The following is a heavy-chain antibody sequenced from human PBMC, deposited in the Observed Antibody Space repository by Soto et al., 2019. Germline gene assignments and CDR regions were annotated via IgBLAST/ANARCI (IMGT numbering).Heavy chain of an antibody. CDR3: ARGGRSYGHGDFDD. CDR1: GGTFSSYA. V-gene: IGHV1-69*13. D-gene: IGHD2-15*01. CDR2: IIPIFGTA. J-gene: IGHJ4*02. Sequence: SVKVSCKASGGTFSSYAISWVRQAPGQGLEWMGGIIPIFGTANYAQKFQGRVTITADESTSTAYMELSSLRSEDTAVYYCARGGRSYGHGDFDDWGQGSLVTVSS.